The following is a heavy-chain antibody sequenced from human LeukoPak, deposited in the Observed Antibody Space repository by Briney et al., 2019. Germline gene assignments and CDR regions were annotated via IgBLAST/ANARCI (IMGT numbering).Heavy chain of an antibody. D-gene: IGHD3-16*01. J-gene: IGHJ6*02. CDR1: GFTFSDYY. V-gene: IGHV3-30*03. CDR3: ARTTLGWEKNAMDV. Sequence: GGSLRLFCAASGFTFSDYYMSWIRQAPGKGLEWVAVISYDGSNKYYADSVKGRFTISRDNSKNTLYLQMNSLRAEDTAVYYCARTTLGWEKNAMDVWGQGTTVTVSS. CDR2: ISYDGSNK.